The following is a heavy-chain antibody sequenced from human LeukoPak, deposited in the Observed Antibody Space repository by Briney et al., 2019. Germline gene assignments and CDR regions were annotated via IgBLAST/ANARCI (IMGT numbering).Heavy chain of an antibody. Sequence: GALRLSCAASGLIFISSGMHWVRQAPGKGLEWVAVISHDGTNKKYADSVRGRFTISRDNSKKTLYLQMNSLRAEDTAVYYCARDLAWGGYWGQGTLVTVSS. J-gene: IGHJ4*02. CDR2: ISHDGTNK. D-gene: IGHD7-27*01. V-gene: IGHV3-30*03. CDR1: GLIFISSG. CDR3: ARDLAWGGY.